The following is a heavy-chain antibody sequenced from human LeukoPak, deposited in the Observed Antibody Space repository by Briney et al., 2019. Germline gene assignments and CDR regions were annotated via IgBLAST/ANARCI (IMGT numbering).Heavy chain of an antibody. CDR3: ARDWDGELSQRYNWFDP. Sequence: SVKVSCKASGGTFGSYAISWVRQAPGQGLEWMGGIIPIFGTANYAQKFQGRVTITADESTSTAYMELSSLRSEDTAVYYCARDWDGELSQRYNWFDPWGQGTLVTVSS. D-gene: IGHD1-26*01. CDR2: IIPIFGTA. CDR1: GGTFGSYA. V-gene: IGHV1-69*13. J-gene: IGHJ5*02.